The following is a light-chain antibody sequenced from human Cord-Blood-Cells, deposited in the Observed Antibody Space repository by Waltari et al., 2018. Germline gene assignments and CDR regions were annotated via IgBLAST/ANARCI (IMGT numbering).Light chain of an antibody. CDR3: AAWDDSLSGWV. CDR2: RNN. Sequence: QSVLTQPPSAPGTPRQRVTISCSGSSSNIGRNYVSWYQQLPGPAPKLLIYRNNQRPPGVPDRFSGSKSGTSASLAISGLRSEDEADYYWAAWDDSLSGWVFGGGTKLTVL. J-gene: IGLJ3*02. V-gene: IGLV1-47*01. CDR1: SSNIGRNY.